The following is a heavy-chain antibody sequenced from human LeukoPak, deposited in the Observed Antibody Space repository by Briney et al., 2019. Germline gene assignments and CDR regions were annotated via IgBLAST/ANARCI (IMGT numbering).Heavy chain of an antibody. Sequence: SETLSLTCAVYGGSFSGYYWSWIRQPPGKGLEWIGEINHSGSTNYNPSLKSRVTISVDTSKNQFSLKLSSVTAADTAVYYCARARGSSSSRAYYYYMDVWGKGTTVTVSS. D-gene: IGHD6-6*01. CDR1: GGSFSGYY. CDR3: ARARGSSSSRAYYYYMDV. CDR2: INHSGST. J-gene: IGHJ6*03. V-gene: IGHV4-34*01.